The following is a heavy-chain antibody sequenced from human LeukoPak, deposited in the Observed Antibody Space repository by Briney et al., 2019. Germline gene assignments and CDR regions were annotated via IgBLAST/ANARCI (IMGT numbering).Heavy chain of an antibody. CDR3: ARRDQAIDY. D-gene: IGHD5-24*01. J-gene: IGHJ4*02. V-gene: IGHV4-39*02. CDR2: MYYSRPT. Sequence: SETLSLACPVAAGSVSSPGYDSGWIRQPPGNGLEWIGIMYYSRPTYSTPSLATRGTRFVATSKHHFSLTVRSVTAPDSTAYYCARRDQAIDYWGQGTLVTVSS. CDR1: AGSVSSPGYD.